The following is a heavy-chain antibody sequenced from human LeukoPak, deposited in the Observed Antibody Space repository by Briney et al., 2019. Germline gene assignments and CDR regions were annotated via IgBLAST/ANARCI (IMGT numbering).Heavy chain of an antibody. Sequence: PSETLSLTCSVSGGSVRPYYWSWIRQPPGKQLEWIGYIYYSGSTKYNPSLKSRVTMSVDTSDNQFSLKLRSVAAADTAVYYCARAHSYSGHAEADYWGQGALVTVSS. V-gene: IGHV4-59*02. CDR1: GGSVRPYY. CDR2: IYYSGST. J-gene: IGHJ4*02. CDR3: ARAHSYSGHAEADY. D-gene: IGHD5-12*01.